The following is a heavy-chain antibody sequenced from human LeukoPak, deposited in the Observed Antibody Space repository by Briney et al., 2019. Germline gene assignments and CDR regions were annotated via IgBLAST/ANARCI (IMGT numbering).Heavy chain of an antibody. CDR1: GFAFKGYG. CDR2: ISAYNGNT. D-gene: IGHD6-19*01. J-gene: IGHJ4*02. V-gene: IGHV1-18*01. Sequence: GASVKASCKTSGFAFKGYGISWVRQAPGQGLEWVGWISAYNGNTNYAQKLQGRVTMTTDTSTSTAYMELRSLRSDDTAVYYCARGYGNYSSGWYYLDYWGQGTLVTVSS. CDR3: ARGYGNYSSGWYYLDY.